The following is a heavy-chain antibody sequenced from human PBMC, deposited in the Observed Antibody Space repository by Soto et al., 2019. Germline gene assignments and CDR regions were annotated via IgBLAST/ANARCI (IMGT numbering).Heavy chain of an antibody. Sequence: PGGSLRLSCAASGFTFSSYAMSWVRQAPGRGLEWVSAISGSGGSTYYADSVKGRFTISRDNSKNTLYLQMNSLRAEDTAVYYCAKYKPKIAAAVPKGGYFDYWGHGTLVTVSS. J-gene: IGHJ4*01. CDR3: AKYKPKIAAAVPKGGYFDY. D-gene: IGHD6-13*01. V-gene: IGHV3-23*01. CDR1: GFTFSSYA. CDR2: ISGSGGST.